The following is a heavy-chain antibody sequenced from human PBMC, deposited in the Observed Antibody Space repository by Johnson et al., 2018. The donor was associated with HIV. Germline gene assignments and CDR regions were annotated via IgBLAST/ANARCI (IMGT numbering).Heavy chain of an antibody. J-gene: IGHJ3*02. Sequence: QVQLVESGGGLIQPGGSLRLSCAASGFTVSSNYMSWVRQAPGKGLEWVAVISYDGSNKYYADSVKGRFTISRDNSKNTLDLQMNSLRAEDTAVYYCAREATYSSSWYHDVFDIWGQGTMVTVS. CDR2: ISYDGSNK. V-gene: IGHV3-30-3*01. CDR3: AREATYSSSWYHDVFDI. D-gene: IGHD6-13*01. CDR1: GFTVSSNY.